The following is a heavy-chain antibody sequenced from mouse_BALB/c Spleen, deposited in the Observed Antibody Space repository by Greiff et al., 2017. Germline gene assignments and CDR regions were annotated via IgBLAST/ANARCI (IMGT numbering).Heavy chain of an antibody. CDR3: ARGGLVARGAMDY. V-gene: IGHV5-4*02. J-gene: IGHJ4*01. D-gene: IGHD1-1*01. Sequence: EVNVVESGGGLVKPGGSLKLSCAASGFTFSDYYMYWVRQTPEKRLEWVATISDGGSYTYYPDSVKGRFTISRDNAKNNLYLQMSSLKSEDTAMYYCARGGLVARGAMDYWGQGTSVTVAS. CDR1: GFTFSDYY. CDR2: ISDGGSYT.